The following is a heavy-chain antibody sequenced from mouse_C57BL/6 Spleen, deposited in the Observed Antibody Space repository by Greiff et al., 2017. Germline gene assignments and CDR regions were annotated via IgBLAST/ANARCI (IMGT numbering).Heavy chain of an antibody. V-gene: IGHV15-2*01. CDR2: ILPSIGRT. J-gene: IGHJ1*03. CDR1: DSEVFPIAY. D-gene: IGHD1-1*01. CDR3: ARRITTVVALDWYFDV. Sequence: VQLQQSGSELRSPGSSVKLSCKDFDSEVFPIAYMSWVRQTPGHGFEWSGGILPSIGRTSYGEKFEDKATLDADTLSNTAYLELNSLTSEDSAIYYLARRITTVVALDWYFDVWGTGTTVTVSS.